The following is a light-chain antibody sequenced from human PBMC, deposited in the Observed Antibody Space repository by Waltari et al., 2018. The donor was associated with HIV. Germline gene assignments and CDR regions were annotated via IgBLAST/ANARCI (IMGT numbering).Light chain of an antibody. CDR1: SSNIGAGYD. CDR2: GNS. J-gene: IGLJ2*01. CDR3: QSYDSSLTVVI. V-gene: IGLV1-40*01. Sequence: QSVLTQPPSVSGAPGQRVTISCTGSSSNIGAGYDVHGYQQVPGTAPKLLIFGNSNRPSGVPDRFSGAKSATSASLAITGLQAEDEADYYCQSYDSSLTVVIFGGGTKLTVL.